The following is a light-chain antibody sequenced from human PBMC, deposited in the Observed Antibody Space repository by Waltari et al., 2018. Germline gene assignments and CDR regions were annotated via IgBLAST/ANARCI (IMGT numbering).Light chain of an antibody. Sequence: QSALTQPASVSGSPGQSIPISCTGSSRDFWPLNLFPWYQQYPGKAPKLMIYEVTKRPSGVSNRFSGSKSGNTASLTISGLQAEDEADYYCCSYAGSTTFVVFGGGTNLAVL. J-gene: IGLJ2*01. V-gene: IGLV2-23*02. CDR2: EVT. CDR1: SRDFWPLNL. CDR3: CSYAGSTTFVV.